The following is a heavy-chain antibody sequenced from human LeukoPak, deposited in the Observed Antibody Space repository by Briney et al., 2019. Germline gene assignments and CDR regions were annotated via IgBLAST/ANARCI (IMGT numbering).Heavy chain of an antibody. Sequence: GGSLRLSCAASGFTFSSYGMHWVRQAPGKGLEWVAVIWYDGSNKYYADSVKGRFTISRDNSKNTLYLQMNSLRAEDTAVYYCARDISRSGGWYIDYWGQGTLVTVSS. CDR1: GFTFSSYG. CDR2: IWYDGSNK. D-gene: IGHD6-19*01. V-gene: IGHV3-33*01. J-gene: IGHJ4*02. CDR3: ARDISRSGGWYIDY.